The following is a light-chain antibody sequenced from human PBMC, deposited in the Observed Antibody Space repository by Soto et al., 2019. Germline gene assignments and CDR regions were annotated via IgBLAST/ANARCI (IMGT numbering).Light chain of an antibody. CDR1: SSDVGGYNF. CDR3: ATWDDSLRGVL. V-gene: IGLV2-14*01. J-gene: IGLJ2*01. CDR2: ANS. Sequence: QSALTQPASVSGSPGQSITISCTGTSSDVGGYNFVSWYQQHPGKAPKLIIYANSQRPSGVPDRFSGSKSGTSASLAISGLRSEDEADYYCATWDDSLRGVLFGGGTKLTVL.